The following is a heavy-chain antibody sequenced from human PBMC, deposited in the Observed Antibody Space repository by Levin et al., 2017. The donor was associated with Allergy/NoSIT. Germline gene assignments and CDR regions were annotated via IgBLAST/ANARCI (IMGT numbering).Heavy chain of an antibody. CDR2: MSSDGNNI. D-gene: IGHD2-15*01. CDR3: AKDLTNRGFCSGSSCYRLDY. V-gene: IGHV3-30*18. Sequence: GGSLRLSCAASGFTFSTYAMHWVRQTPGKGLEWVAVMSSDGNNIYYGDSVNGRFTISRDNSRDTLYLQMNSLRAEDTGVYFCAKDLTNRGFCSGSSCYRLDYWGQGTLVTVSS. J-gene: IGHJ4*02. CDR1: GFTFSTYA.